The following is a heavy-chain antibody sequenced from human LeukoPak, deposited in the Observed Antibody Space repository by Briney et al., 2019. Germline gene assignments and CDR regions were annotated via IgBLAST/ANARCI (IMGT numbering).Heavy chain of an antibody. Sequence: GESLKISCKGSGYSFTNNWIGWVRQMPGKGLEWMGRIDPSDSYTNYSPSFQGHVTISADKSISTAYLQWSSLKATDTAMYYCARNAYPGESDYWGQGTLVTVSS. CDR3: ARNAYPGESDY. CDR2: IDPSDSYT. V-gene: IGHV5-10-1*01. J-gene: IGHJ4*02. D-gene: IGHD2-21*01. CDR1: GYSFTNNW.